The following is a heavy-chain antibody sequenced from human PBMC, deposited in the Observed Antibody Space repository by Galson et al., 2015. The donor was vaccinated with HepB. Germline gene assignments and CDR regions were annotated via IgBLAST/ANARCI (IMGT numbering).Heavy chain of an antibody. CDR3: ATERSTSGSYYFDN. CDR2: FYSGGST. CDR1: GFTVRTNS. V-gene: IGHV3-66*02. J-gene: IGHJ4*02. Sequence: SLRLSCAASGFTVRTNSMSWVRQAPGKGLEWVSVFYSGGSTYYADSVKSRFTISRVDSKNTLYLHMNSLRPEDTAVYYCATERSTSGSYYFDNWGQGTLVTVSS. D-gene: IGHD1-26*01.